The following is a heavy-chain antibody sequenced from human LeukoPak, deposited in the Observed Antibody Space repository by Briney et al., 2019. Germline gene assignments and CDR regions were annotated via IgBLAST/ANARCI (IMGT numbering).Heavy chain of an antibody. D-gene: IGHD3-10*01. J-gene: IGHJ6*03. CDR3: ARASLGTMVRGVIRYYYMDV. CDR1: GFTVSSNY. Sequence: GGSLRLSCAASGFTVSSNYMSWVRQAPGKGLEWVSVIYSGGSTYYADSVKGRFTISRDNSKNTLYFQMNSLRAEDTAVYYCARASLGTMVRGVIRYYYMDVWGKGTAVTISS. V-gene: IGHV3-53*01. CDR2: IYSGGST.